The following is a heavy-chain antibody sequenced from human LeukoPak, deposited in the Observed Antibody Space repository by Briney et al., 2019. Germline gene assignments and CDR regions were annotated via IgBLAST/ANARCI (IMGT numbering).Heavy chain of an antibody. D-gene: IGHD3-16*01. Sequence: GESLKISCKGSGYGFSSYWIGWVRQMPGKGLEYMGIICPGDSDTRYSQSFQGQVTISADKSITTAYLQWGSLKASDTGMYYCARHATVGGSLRFDYWGQGTLVSVSS. J-gene: IGHJ4*02. CDR1: GYGFSSYW. V-gene: IGHV5-51*01. CDR3: ARHATVGGSLRFDY. CDR2: ICPGDSDT.